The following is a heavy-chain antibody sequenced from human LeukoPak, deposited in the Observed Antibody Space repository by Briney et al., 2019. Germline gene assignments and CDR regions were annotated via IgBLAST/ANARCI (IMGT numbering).Heavy chain of an antibody. J-gene: IGHJ6*03. CDR1: GYSISSGYY. CDR2: IYHSGST. CDR3: ARGLYYMDA. Sequence: SETLSLTCGVSGYSISSGYYWSWIRQPPGKGLEWIGSIYHSGSTHYDPSLKSRVTISVDTSKNQFSLKLSSVTAADTAVYYCARGLYYMDAWGKGTTVTVSS. V-gene: IGHV4-38-2*01.